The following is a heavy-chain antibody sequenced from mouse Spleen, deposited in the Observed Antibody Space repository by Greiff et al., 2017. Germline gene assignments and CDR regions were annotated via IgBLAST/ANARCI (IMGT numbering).Heavy chain of an antibody. J-gene: IGHJ3*01. V-gene: IGHV1-15*01. Sequence: QVHVKQSGAELVRPGASVTLSCKASGYTFTDYEMHWVKQTPVHGLEWIGAIDPETGGTAYNQKFKGKAILTADKSSSTAYMQLSSLTSEDSAVYYCARFPPYYSNYGWFAYWGQGTLVTVSA. CDR1: GYTFTDYE. CDR3: ARFPPYYSNYGWFAY. CDR2: IDPETGGT. D-gene: IGHD2-5*01.